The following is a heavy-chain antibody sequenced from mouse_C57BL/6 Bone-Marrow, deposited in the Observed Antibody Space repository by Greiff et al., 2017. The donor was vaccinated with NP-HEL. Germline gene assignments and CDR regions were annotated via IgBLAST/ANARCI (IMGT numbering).Heavy chain of an antibody. D-gene: IGHD1-1*01. Sequence: QVQLQQSGAELAKPGASVKLSCKASGYTFTSYWMHWVNQRPGQGLEWIGYINPSSGYTKYNQKFKDKATLTADKSSSTAYMQLSSLTYEDSAVYYCASDYYGSSGAYWGQGTLVTVSA. CDR3: ASDYYGSSGAY. J-gene: IGHJ3*01. CDR2: INPSSGYT. CDR1: GYTFTSYW. V-gene: IGHV1-7*01.